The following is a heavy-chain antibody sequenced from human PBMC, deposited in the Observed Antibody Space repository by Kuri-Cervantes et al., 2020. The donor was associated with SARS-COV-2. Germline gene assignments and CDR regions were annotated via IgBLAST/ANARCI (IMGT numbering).Heavy chain of an antibody. CDR2: IDQSGRI. J-gene: IGHJ6*02. CDR3: ARLPSYYYYGMDV. CDR1: GGSFSGYY. Sequence: SETLSLTCAVYGGSFSGYYWTWIRQPPGKGLEWIGEIDQSGRINYNPSLKSRVTISVDTSKHQFSLRLSSLTAADTAIYYCARLPSYYYYGMDVWGQGTTVTVSS. V-gene: IGHV4-34*01.